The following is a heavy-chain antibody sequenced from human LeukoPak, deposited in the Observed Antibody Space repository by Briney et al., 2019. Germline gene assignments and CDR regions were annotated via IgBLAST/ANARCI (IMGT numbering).Heavy chain of an antibody. CDR3: AKDKHYYGSGSYGPFDY. D-gene: IGHD3-10*01. J-gene: IGHJ4*02. V-gene: IGHV3-53*01. Sequence: GSLRLSCAASGFTVSNNYMNWVRQAPGKGLEWVSVIYTGGSTHYADSVKGRFTISRDNSKNTLYLQMNSLRAEDTAVYYCAKDKHYYGSGSYGPFDYWGQGTLVTVSS. CDR1: GFTVSNNY. CDR2: IYTGGST.